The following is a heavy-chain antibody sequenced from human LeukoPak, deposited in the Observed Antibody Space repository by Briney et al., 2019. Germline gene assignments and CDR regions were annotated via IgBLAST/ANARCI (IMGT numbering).Heavy chain of an antibody. CDR2: IWYDGSNK. CDR1: GFTFSSYG. V-gene: IGHV3-33*01. D-gene: IGHD6-13*01. J-gene: IGHJ4*02. CDR3: VRSSMAAAGPFDY. Sequence: GGSLRLSCAASGFTFSSYGMHWVRQAPGKGLEWVTVIWYDGSNKYYADSVKGRFTISRDNSKNTLYLQMNSLRAEDTVVYYCVRSSMAAAGPFDYWGQGILVTVSS.